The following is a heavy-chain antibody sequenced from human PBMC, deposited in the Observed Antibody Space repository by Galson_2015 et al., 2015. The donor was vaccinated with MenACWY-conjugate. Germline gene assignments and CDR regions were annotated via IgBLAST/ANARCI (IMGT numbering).Heavy chain of an antibody. CDR3: AREGYYYNGDSRNRAFDI. D-gene: IGHD3-22*01. J-gene: IGHJ3*02. CDR2: MYNAGNT. Sequence: SLRLSCAASGLIVSNNYMNWIRQAPGKGLEWVSVMYNAGNTYYADAVNGRFTISRDISENTLYLQMNSLRADDTAAYYCAREGYYYNGDSRNRAFDIWGQGTMVTVSS. CDR1: GLIVSNNY. V-gene: IGHV3-66*01.